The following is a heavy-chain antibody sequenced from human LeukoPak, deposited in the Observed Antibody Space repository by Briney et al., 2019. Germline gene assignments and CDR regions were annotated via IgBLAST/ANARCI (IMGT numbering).Heavy chain of an antibody. J-gene: IGHJ4*02. CDR1: GFSLSTSGMC. CDR2: IDWGDDK. Sequence: SGPTLVNPTQPLTLTCTFSGFSLSTSGMCVSWIRQPPGKALEWLARIDWGDDKYYSTSLETRLTISKDTSKNQVVLTVTNMDPVDTATYYCARTNSRSWMTDYWGQGTLVTVSS. V-gene: IGHV2-70*11. D-gene: IGHD1-26*01. CDR3: ARTNSRSWMTDY.